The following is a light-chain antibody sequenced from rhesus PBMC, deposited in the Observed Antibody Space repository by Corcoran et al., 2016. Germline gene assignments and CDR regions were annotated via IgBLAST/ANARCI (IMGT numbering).Light chain of an antibody. CDR1: QGITND. CDR3: QHYYSTPWT. J-gene: IGKJ1*01. Sequence: DIQMTQSPSSLSASVGDRVTITCRASQGITNDLAWYQQKPGETPKLLIYEASSLQSGIPSRFSGSGYWTDFTLTFSSLQSEDFTTYYCQHYYSTPWTFGQGTKVEIK. V-gene: IGKV1-25*01. CDR2: EAS.